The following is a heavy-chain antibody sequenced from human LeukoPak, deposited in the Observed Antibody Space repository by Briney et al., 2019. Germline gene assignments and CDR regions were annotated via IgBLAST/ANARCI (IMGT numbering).Heavy chain of an antibody. D-gene: IGHD3-10*01. J-gene: IGHJ5*02. CDR3: ASVPYYSSKMEIET. CDR1: GPSSISSHY. CDR2: IYSTGGI. Sequence: DPSETLSLTCTVSGPSSISSHYWSWIRQTPGKRPEWIGFIYSTGGINYNPSLKSRVVISFDMSKSQFSLKVRSVTAADTAVYYCASVPYYSSKMEIETWGQGTLVTVSS. V-gene: IGHV4-59*11.